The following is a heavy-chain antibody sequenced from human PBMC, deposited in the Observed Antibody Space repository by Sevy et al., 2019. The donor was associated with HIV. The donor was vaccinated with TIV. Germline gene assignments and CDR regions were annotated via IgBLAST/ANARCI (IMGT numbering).Heavy chain of an antibody. CDR2: IYTSGST. Sequence: SETLSLTCTVSGGSISSYYWSWIRQPAGKGLEWIGRIYTSGSTNYNPSLKSRVTMSVDTSKNQFSLKLSSVTAADTAAYYCAREKVVGVVITTHYYYYYMDVWGKGTTVTVSS. D-gene: IGHD3-3*01. V-gene: IGHV4-4*07. CDR1: GGSISSYY. J-gene: IGHJ6*03. CDR3: AREKVVGVVITTHYYYYYMDV.